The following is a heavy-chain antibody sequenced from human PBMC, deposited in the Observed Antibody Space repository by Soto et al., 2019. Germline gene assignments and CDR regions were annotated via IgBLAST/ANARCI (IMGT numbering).Heavy chain of an antibody. D-gene: IGHD2-2*01. CDR3: ARDAPSDIVVVPAAMPASGTPRRYYYYYMDV. CDR1: GGSISSGGYY. CDR2: IYYSGST. J-gene: IGHJ6*03. Sequence: SDTLSLTCTVSGGSISSGGYYWSWIRQHPGKGPEWIGYIYYSGSTYYNPSLKSRVTISVDTSKNQFSLKLSSVTAADTAVYYCARDAPSDIVVVPAAMPASGTPRRYYYYYMDVWGKGTTVTVSS. V-gene: IGHV4-31*03.